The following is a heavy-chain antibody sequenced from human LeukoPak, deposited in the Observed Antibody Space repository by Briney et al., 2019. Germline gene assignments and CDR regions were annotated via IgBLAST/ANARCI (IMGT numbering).Heavy chain of an antibody. CDR3: ARGETETLTSGGHYHYIDV. CDR1: DGSIISHY. V-gene: IGHV4-4*07. D-gene: IGHD5-24*01. Sequence: SETLSLTCTVSDGSIISHYWSWIRQPAGKGLEWIGRMFPSGNTNYNPSLRSRVTMSRDTSKNQFSLKLNSVTASDTAVYYCARGETETLTSGGHYHYIDVWGKGTTVTVSS. CDR2: MFPSGNT. J-gene: IGHJ6*03.